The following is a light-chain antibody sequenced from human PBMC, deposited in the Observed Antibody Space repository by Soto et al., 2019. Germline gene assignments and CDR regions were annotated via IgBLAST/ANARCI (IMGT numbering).Light chain of an antibody. J-gene: IGKJ4*01. Sequence: IVLTQSPATLSVSPGERATLSCRASQSVSSNLAWYQHKPGQAPRLLIYDASTRATGIPARFSGSGSGTDFTLTISSLQSEDFALYYCQQYNNWPLRVTFGGGTKVEIK. CDR1: QSVSSN. CDR3: QQYNNWPLRVT. CDR2: DAS. V-gene: IGKV3-15*01.